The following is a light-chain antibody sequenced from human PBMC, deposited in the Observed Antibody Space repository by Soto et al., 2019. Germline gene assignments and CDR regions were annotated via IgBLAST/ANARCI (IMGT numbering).Light chain of an antibody. CDR3: QRDYRTRLT. V-gene: IGKV4-1*01. CDR2: WAS. CDR1: QSVLYSSNNKNY. Sequence: DIVMTQSPDSLAVSLGERATINCKSSQSVLYSSNNKNYLAWYQQKPGQPPQLLIYWASTRESGVPDRLSGSGSGPDVNLSISSLQAEDVAVYYGQRDYRTRLTAGGGTKVDIK. J-gene: IGKJ4*01.